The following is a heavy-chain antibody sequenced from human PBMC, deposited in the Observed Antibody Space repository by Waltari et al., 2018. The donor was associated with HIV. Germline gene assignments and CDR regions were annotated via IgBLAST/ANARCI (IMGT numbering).Heavy chain of an antibody. D-gene: IGHD6-19*01. CDR1: GFTLSGPT. J-gene: IGHJ4*02. V-gene: IGHV3-73*01. Sequence: EVQLVESGGGLVQPVGSLTLPGSASGFTLSGPTLHWVRQASGKGLEWVGRIRTKANSYATAYAASVKGRFIISRDDSKNTAYLQMNNLKTEDTAVYYCTRLVAAVAGTGYWGQGTLVTVSS. CDR3: TRLVAAVAGTGY. CDR2: IRTKANSYAT.